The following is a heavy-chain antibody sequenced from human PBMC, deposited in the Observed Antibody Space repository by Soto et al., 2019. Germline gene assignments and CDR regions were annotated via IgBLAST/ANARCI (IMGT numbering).Heavy chain of an antibody. CDR3: ARLVTATRNYYYGMDV. D-gene: IGHD1-20*01. J-gene: IGHJ6*02. CDR2: ISSSGSTI. Sequence: PGGSLRLSCAASGFTFRDYYMTWIRQAPGKGLEWLSYISSSGSTIYYADSVKGRFTISRDNAKNSLFLQMNSLRAEDTAVYYCARLVTATRNYYYGMDVWGQGTTVTAP. CDR1: GFTFRDYY. V-gene: IGHV3-11*01.